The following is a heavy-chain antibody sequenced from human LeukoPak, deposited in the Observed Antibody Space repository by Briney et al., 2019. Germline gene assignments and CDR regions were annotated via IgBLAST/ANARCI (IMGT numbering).Heavy chain of an antibody. D-gene: IGHD6-6*01. J-gene: IGHJ6*03. CDR1: GGSISSYY. CDR3: ASSIAARRRAYYYYYMDV. CDR2: IYTSGST. V-gene: IGHV4-4*07. Sequence: SETLSLTCTVSGGSISSYYWSWIRQPAGKGLEWIGRIYTSGSTNYNPSLKSRVTISVDTSKNQFSLKLSSVTAADTAVYYCASSIAARRRAYYYYYMDVWGKGTTVTVSS.